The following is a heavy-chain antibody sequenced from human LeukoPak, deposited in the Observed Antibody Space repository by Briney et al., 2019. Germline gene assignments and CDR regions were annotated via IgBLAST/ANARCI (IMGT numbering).Heavy chain of an antibody. CDR3: AREGYCGGGSCAYYMDV. CDR1: GYTFTSYY. CDR2: INPSGGST. V-gene: IGHV1-46*01. D-gene: IGHD2-15*01. J-gene: IGHJ6*03. Sequence: ASVKVSCKTSGYTFTSYYIHWVRQAPGQGLEWMGIINPSGGSTSYAQKFQGRVTMTRDMSASTVYMELSSLRSEDTAVYYCAREGYCGGGSCAYYMDVWGKGTTVTVSS.